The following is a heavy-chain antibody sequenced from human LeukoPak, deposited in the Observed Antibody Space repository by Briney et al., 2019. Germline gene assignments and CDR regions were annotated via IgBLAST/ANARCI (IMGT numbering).Heavy chain of an antibody. V-gene: IGHV4-59*01. CDR1: GGSIRSFY. CDR3: ARDRVYCSGGSCYSGVYYYYYYMDV. CDR2: IYYSGRT. Sequence: SETLSLTCTVSGGSIRSFYWSWIRQTPGKGLEWIGYIYYSGRTNYNPSLNSRVTISVDTSKNQFSLKLNSVTAADTAVYYCARDRVYCSGGSCYSGVYYYYYYMDVWGKGTTVTISS. J-gene: IGHJ6*03. D-gene: IGHD2-15*01.